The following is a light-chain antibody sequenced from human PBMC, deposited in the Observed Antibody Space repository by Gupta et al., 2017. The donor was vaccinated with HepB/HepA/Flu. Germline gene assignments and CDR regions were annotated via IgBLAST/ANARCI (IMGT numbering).Light chain of an antibody. Sequence: DIQMTQSPPSLSASVGDRVTITCRAGQDIRNYLNWYQQKPGKAPKLMVYAASRLQTGVPSRFRGSGYGKDFTLTSSRRQNEDFANYYGQQNYSSYTFGQGTRFEIK. J-gene: IGKJ5*01. CDR3: QQNYSSYT. V-gene: IGKV1-39*01. CDR2: AAS. CDR1: QDIRNY.